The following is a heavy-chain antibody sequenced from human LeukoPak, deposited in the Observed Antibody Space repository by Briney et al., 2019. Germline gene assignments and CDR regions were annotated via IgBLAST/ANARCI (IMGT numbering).Heavy chain of an antibody. J-gene: IGHJ5*02. V-gene: IGHV4-59*01. Sequence: PSETLSLTCTVSGESISGFYWTWVRQPPGKGLEWIGYIYYSGSTNYNPSLKSRVIVSVDTSKNQFSLKLTSVTAADTAVYYCVRGPYGSGISNWFDPWGQGTLVTVSS. D-gene: IGHD3-10*01. CDR3: VRGPYGSGISNWFDP. CDR1: GESISGFY. CDR2: IYYSGST.